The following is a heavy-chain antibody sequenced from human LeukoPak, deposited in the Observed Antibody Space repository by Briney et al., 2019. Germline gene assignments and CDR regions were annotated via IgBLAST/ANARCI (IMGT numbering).Heavy chain of an antibody. Sequence: GGSLRLSCAVSGFTFSDYWMTWVRQAPGKGLEWVANIKPDGTEKHYVDSVKGRFTISRDNAKNSLYLQMNSLRAEDTAVYYCARGYSSSWSNLEYFQHWGQGTLVTVSS. CDR2: IKPDGTEK. CDR3: ARGYSSSWSNLEYFQH. V-gene: IGHV3-7*01. J-gene: IGHJ1*01. CDR1: GFTFSDYW. D-gene: IGHD6-13*01.